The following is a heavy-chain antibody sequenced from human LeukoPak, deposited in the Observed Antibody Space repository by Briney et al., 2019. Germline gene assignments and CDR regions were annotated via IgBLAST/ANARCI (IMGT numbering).Heavy chain of an antibody. CDR2: ISWNSGSI. J-gene: IGHJ4*02. D-gene: IGHD3-10*01. Sequence: GGSLRLSCAASGFTFDDYAMHWVRQAPGKGLEWVSGISWNSGSIGYADSVKGRFTISRDNAKNSLYLQMNSLRAEDTAVYYCARGITMVRYWGQGTLVTVSS. CDR3: ARGITMVRY. CDR1: GFTFDDYA. V-gene: IGHV3-9*01.